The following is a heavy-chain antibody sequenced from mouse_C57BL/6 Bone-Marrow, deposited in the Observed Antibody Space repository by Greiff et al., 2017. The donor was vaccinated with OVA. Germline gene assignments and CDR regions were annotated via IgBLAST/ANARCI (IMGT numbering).Heavy chain of an antibody. J-gene: IGHJ2*01. Sequence: QVQLQQSGPELVKPGASVKLSCKASGYTFTSYDINWVKQRPGQGLEWIGWIYPRDGSTKYKEKFKGKATLTVDTSSSTAYMELHSLTSEDSAVYFCARRDYDGYYRFDYWGQGTTLTVSS. CDR3: ARRDYDGYYRFDY. D-gene: IGHD2-3*01. CDR1: GYTFTSYD. V-gene: IGHV1-85*01. CDR2: IYPRDGST.